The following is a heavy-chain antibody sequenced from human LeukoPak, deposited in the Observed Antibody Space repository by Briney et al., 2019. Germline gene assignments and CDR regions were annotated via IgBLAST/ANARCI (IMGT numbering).Heavy chain of an antibody. D-gene: IGHD3-10*01. J-gene: IGHJ6*02. CDR1: GYTFTVYY. CDR3: ATLGRDNGVDV. V-gene: IGHV1-2*02. CDR2: INPKSGDT. Sequence: ASVKVSCKASGYTFTVYYMHWVRQAPGQGLEWMGWINPKSGDTGYAQNFQGRVTMTRDTSITTAYMDLSRLTSDDTAVYYRATLGRDNGVDVWGQGTTVTVSS.